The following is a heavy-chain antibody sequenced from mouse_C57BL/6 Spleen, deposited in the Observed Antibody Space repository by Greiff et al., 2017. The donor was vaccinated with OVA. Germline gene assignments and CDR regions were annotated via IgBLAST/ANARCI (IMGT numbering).Heavy chain of an antibody. V-gene: IGHV1-50*01. D-gene: IGHD1-1*02. CDR1: GYTFTSYW. CDR2: IDPSDSYT. J-gene: IGHJ3*01. Sequence: VQLQQSGAELVKPGASVKLSCKASGYTFTSYWMQWVKQRPGQGLEWIGEIDPSDSYTNYNQKFKGKATLTVDTSSSTAYMQIGSLTSEDSAVYYCARSAYGRFAYWGQGTLVTVSA. CDR3: ARSAYGRFAY.